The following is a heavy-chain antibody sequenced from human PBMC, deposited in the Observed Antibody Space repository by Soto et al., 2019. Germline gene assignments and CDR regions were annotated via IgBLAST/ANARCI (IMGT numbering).Heavy chain of an antibody. CDR3: VRDRDLDRDMVHADL. CDR2: ITIRTGNI. V-gene: IGHV3-48*02. J-gene: IGHJ4*01. Sequence: GSLRLSCEASGFTISGCSMNWVRQAPGKGLEWLAYITIRTGNIVYADSVRGRFTISADNAENSVFLQMNSLRDEDTAVYFCVRDRDLDRDMVHADLWGQGTRVTVSS. CDR1: GFTISGCS. D-gene: IGHD5-18*01.